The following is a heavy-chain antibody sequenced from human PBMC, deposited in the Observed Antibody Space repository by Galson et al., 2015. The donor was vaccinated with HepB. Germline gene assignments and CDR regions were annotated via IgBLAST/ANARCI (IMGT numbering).Heavy chain of an antibody. CDR2: ISWNSGST. J-gene: IGHJ3*02. D-gene: IGHD3-16*02. V-gene: IGHV3-9*01. CDR1: GFIFGDYA. CDR3: AKDVGVGYTSLGAAFRI. Sequence: SLRLSCAASGFIFGDYAMHWVRQAPGKGLEWVSGISWNSGSTGYADSVKGRFTISRDNAKNSLYLQLSSLRAEDTASYYCAKDVGVGYTSLGAAFRIWGQGTMVSVSS.